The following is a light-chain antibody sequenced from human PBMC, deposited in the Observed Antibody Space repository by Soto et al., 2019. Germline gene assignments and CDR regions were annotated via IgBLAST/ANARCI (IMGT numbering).Light chain of an antibody. CDR2: GAR. CDR1: QSVSNF. CDR3: QHYRGWPPWT. V-gene: IGKV3-15*01. Sequence: EILMTQSPATLSVSPGESVALSCRASQSVSNFLAWYQQKPGQAPRLLIHGARHRASGIPSRFRGSGSETDFTLTINSLQSEDFAVYYCQHYRGWPPWTFGQGTRVEF. J-gene: IGKJ1*01.